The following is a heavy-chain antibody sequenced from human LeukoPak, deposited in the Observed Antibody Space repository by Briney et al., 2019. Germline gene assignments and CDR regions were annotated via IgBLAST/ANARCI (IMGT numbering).Heavy chain of an antibody. D-gene: IGHD3-22*01. Sequence: PGGSQRLSCAASGFTFSSYCMNWVRQAPGKGLEWVAVISYDGSEKHYADPVKGRFTISRDNSKNTLYLQMSSLRAEDTAMYYCAREGNSGYYPYWGQGILVTVSS. CDR1: GFTFSSYC. CDR2: ISYDGSEK. V-gene: IGHV3-30*03. J-gene: IGHJ4*02. CDR3: AREGNSGYYPY.